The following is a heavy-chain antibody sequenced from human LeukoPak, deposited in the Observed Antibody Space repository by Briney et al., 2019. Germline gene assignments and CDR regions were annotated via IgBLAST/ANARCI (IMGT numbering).Heavy chain of an antibody. CDR1: GYTFTSYG. V-gene: IGHV1-18*01. J-gene: IGHJ4*02. CDR2: TSAHNDDT. Sequence: ASVKVSCKASGYTFTSYGISWVRQAPGQGLEWMGWTSAHNDDTNYAETLQGRLTMTTDISTSTAYMELTSLRSDDTAVYYCARAFGYCSSTSCYSFDYWGQGTLVTVSS. CDR3: ARAFGYCSSTSCYSFDY. D-gene: IGHD2-2*01.